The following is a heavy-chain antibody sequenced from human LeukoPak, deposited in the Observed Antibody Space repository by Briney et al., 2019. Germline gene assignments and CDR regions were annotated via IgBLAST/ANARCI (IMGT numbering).Heavy chain of an antibody. Sequence: GESLKISCKGSGYSFASYWVGWVRQMPGKGLEWMGIIYPGDSDTRYSPSFQGQVTISADKSISTAYLQWSSLKASDTAMYYCARLNDFWSGPIDYWGQGTLVTVSS. CDR3: ARLNDFWSGPIDY. CDR2: IYPGDSDT. CDR1: GYSFASYW. J-gene: IGHJ4*02. D-gene: IGHD3-3*01. V-gene: IGHV5-51*01.